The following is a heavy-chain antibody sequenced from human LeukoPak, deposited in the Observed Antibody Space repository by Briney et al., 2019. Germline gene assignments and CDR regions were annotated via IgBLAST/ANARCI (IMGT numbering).Heavy chain of an antibody. CDR3: AKVRRGYDPGDY. V-gene: IGHV3-21*04. J-gene: IGHJ4*02. CDR1: GFTFSSYS. CDR2: ISSSSSYI. D-gene: IGHD1-14*01. Sequence: GGSLRLSCAASGFTFSSYSMNWVRQAPGKGLEWVSSISSSSSYIYYADSVKGRFTISRDNSKNTLYLQMNSLRAEDTAVYYCAKVRRGYDPGDYWGQGTLVTVSS.